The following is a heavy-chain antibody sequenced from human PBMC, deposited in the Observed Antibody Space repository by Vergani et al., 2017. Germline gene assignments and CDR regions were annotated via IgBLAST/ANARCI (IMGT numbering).Heavy chain of an antibody. Sequence: QVQLVQSGAEVKKPGASVKVSCKASGYTFTSYDINWVRQATGQGLEWMGWMNPNSGNTGYAQKFQGRVTMTRDTSTSTVYMELSSLRSEDTAVYYCATADTIFGVAPTDYWGQGTLVTVSS. CDR1: GYTFTSYD. CDR3: ATADTIFGVAPTDY. J-gene: IGHJ4*02. CDR2: MNPNSGNT. D-gene: IGHD3-3*01. V-gene: IGHV1-8*01.